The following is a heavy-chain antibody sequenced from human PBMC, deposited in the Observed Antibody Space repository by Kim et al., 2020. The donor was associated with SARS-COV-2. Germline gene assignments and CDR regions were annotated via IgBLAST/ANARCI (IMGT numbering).Heavy chain of an antibody. Sequence: ADSVKGRFTISRDNFKNTLYLQMSSLRTEDTAVYYCVKDLWQHLVPNSFDSWGQGTLVTVSS. D-gene: IGHD6-13*01. J-gene: IGHJ4*02. CDR3: VKDLWQHLVPNSFDS. V-gene: IGHV3-64D*09.